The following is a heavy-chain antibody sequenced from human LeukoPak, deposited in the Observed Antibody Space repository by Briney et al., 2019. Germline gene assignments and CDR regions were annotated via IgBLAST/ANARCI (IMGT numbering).Heavy chain of an antibody. Sequence: GGSLRLSCAASGFTFSSYSMNWVRQAPGKGLEWVSSISSSSSYIYYADSVKGRFTISRDNAKNSLYLQMNSLKTEDTAVYYCTTEDPMAPLVWKAFDIWGQGTMVTVSS. V-gene: IGHV3-21*03. CDR1: GFTFSSYS. D-gene: IGHD1-1*01. CDR2: ISSSSSYI. J-gene: IGHJ3*02. CDR3: TTEDPMAPLVWKAFDI.